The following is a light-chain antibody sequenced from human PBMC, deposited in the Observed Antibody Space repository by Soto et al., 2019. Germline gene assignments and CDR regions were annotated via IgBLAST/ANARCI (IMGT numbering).Light chain of an antibody. Sequence: EIVLTQSPATLSLSPGERATLSCRASQSVNSYLAWYQQKSGQAPRLIIHDASHRATGIPARFSGSGSGTDFTLTSSSLEPEDFAVYYCQHRSGFTFGPGTKVDIK. CDR3: QHRSGFT. CDR1: QSVNSY. V-gene: IGKV3-11*01. CDR2: DAS. J-gene: IGKJ3*01.